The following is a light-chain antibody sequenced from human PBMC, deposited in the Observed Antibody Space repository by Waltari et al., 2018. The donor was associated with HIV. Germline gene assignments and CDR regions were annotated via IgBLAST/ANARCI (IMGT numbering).Light chain of an antibody. CDR3: CSYAGSRTWV. J-gene: IGLJ3*02. CDR2: DVN. CDR1: RRVVGGYNY. V-gene: IGLV2-23*02. Sequence: QSALTQPASVSGSPGPSLTLSCTGTRRVVGGYNYVSWYQPHPGKAPKLLIHDVNKWPSGVSNRFSGSKSDNTASLTISGLQSEDEADYYCCSYAGSRTWVCGGGTKLTVL.